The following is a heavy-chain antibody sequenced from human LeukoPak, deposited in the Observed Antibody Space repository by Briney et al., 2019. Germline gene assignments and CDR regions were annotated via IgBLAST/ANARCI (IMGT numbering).Heavy chain of an antibody. CDR2: ISAYNGNT. V-gene: IGHV1-18*04. J-gene: IGHJ5*02. CDR1: GYTFTSYG. D-gene: IGHD2-2*01. CDR3: ARASISLVVPAAKNWFDP. Sequence: GASVKVSCKASGYTFTSYGISWVRQAPGQGLEWMGWISAYNGNTNYAQKLQGRVTMTTDTSTSTAYMEVRSLRSDDTAVYYCARASISLVVPAAKNWFDPWGQGTLVTVSS.